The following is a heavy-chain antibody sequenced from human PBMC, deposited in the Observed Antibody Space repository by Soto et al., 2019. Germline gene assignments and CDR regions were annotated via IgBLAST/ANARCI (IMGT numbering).Heavy chain of an antibody. CDR3: ARGPPSRVTTGYYYGMDV. V-gene: IGHV3-72*01. CDR2: TRNKANSYTT. CDR1: GFTFSDHY. J-gene: IGHJ6*02. Sequence: VPLVESGGGLVQPGGSLRLSFAASGFTFSDHYMDWVRQAPGKGLEWVGRTRNKANSYTTEYAASVKGRFTISRDDSKNSLYLQMNSLKTEDTAVYYCARGPPSRVTTGYYYGMDVWGQGTTVTVSS. D-gene: IGHD4-17*01.